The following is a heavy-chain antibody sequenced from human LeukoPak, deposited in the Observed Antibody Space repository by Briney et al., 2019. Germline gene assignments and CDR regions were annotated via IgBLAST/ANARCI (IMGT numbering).Heavy chain of an antibody. V-gene: IGHV4-34*01. Sequence: SETLSLTCAVYGGSFSGYYWSWIRQPPGKGLEWIGEINHSGSTNYNPSLKSRVTISVDTSKNQFSLKLCSVTAADTAVYYCARVYSSSLTSFDYWGQGTLVTVSS. CDR2: INHSGST. J-gene: IGHJ4*02. CDR3: ARVYSSSLTSFDY. CDR1: GGSFSGYY. D-gene: IGHD6-6*01.